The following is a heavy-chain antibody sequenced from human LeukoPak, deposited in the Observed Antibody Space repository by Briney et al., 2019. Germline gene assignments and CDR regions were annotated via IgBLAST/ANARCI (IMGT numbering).Heavy chain of an antibody. D-gene: IGHD2-2*01. J-gene: IGHJ3*02. Sequence: SSETLSLTCAVSGGSISSSNWWSWVRQPPGKGLEWVGEIYHSGSTNYNPSLKSRVTISVDKSKNQFSLKLSSVTAADTAVYYCARDCSSTRSAPESACDIWGQGTMVTVSS. CDR1: GGSISSSNW. CDR2: IYHSGST. CDR3: ARDCSSTRSAPESACDI. V-gene: IGHV4-4*02.